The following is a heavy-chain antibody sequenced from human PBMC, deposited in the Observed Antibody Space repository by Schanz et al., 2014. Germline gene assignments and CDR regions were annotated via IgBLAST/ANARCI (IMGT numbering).Heavy chain of an antibody. Sequence: EVQLVESGGGLVQPGRSLRLSCVASGFRFDDYAMHWVRQAPGKGLEWVSGMSWNAGSLGYGDSVKGRFTISRDNAKKSLYLRMNSLRAEDTAVYYCARDHQWLARYYMDVWGKGTTVTVSS. V-gene: IGHV3-9*01. D-gene: IGHD6-19*01. CDR3: ARDHQWLARYYMDV. J-gene: IGHJ6*03. CDR2: MSWNAGSL. CDR1: GFRFDDYA.